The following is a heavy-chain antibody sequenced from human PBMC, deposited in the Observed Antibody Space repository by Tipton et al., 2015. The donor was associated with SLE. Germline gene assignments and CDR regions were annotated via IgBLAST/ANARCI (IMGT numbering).Heavy chain of an antibody. CDR1: AGSIDGYY. J-gene: IGHJ4*02. D-gene: IGHD3-22*01. CDR2: VYYTGNT. CDR3: ARDEYRYDTTGYHLLGHFDF. V-gene: IGHV4-59*12. Sequence: TLSLTCSVSAGSIDGYYWSWIRQPPGKGLEWVGTVYYTGNTFYNPSLKSRVTISVDTSKNQFSLNLSSVTAADTAVYYCARDEYRYDTTGYHLLGHFDFWGQGTLVTVSS.